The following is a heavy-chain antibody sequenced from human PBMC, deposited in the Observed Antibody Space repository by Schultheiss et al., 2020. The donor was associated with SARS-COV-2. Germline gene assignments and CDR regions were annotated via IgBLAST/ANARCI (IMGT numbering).Heavy chain of an antibody. J-gene: IGHJ4*02. V-gene: IGHV1-3*02. Sequence: ASVKVSCKASGYTFTSYAMHWVRQAPGQRLEWMGWSNAGNGNTKYSQEFQGRVTITRDTSASTAYMELSSLRSEDTAVYYCARGPQWFGETAYYFDYWGQGTLVTVSS. D-gene: IGHD3-10*01. CDR2: SNAGNGNT. CDR3: ARGPQWFGETAYYFDY. CDR1: GYTFTSYA.